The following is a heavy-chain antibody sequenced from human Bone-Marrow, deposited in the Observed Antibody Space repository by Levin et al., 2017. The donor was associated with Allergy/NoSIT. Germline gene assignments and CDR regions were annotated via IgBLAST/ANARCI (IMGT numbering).Heavy chain of an antibody. Sequence: SGPTLVKPTQTLTLTCAFSGFSLSTNGMAVGWIRQPPGKALEWLTLIYWDDDKRYSPSLKSRLTIPEDMAKIQVGLTMTNLAPVDKVNFYCVHSRRRAMDYGLNYYYMDVWGKGTTVTVSS. J-gene: IGHJ6*03. CDR2: IYWDDDK. CDR3: VHSRRRAMDYGLNYYYMDV. CDR1: GFSLSTNGMA. V-gene: IGHV2-5*02. D-gene: IGHD3-10*01.